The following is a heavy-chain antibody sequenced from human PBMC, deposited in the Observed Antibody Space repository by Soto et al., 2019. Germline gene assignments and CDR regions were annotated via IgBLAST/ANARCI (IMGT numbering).Heavy chain of an antibody. CDR3: ASADTYYYDSSGYAFGI. CDR1: GYTFTSYD. V-gene: IGHV1-8*01. Sequence: ASVKVSCKASGYTFTSYDINWVRQATGQGLEWMGWMNPNSGNTGYAQKFQGRVTMTRNTPISTAYMELSSLRSEDTAVYYCASADTYYYDSSGYAFGIWGQGTMVTVSS. CDR2: MNPNSGNT. D-gene: IGHD3-22*01. J-gene: IGHJ3*02.